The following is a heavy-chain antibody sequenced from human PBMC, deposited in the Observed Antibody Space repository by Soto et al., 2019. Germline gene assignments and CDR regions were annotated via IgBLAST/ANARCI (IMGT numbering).Heavy chain of an antibody. Sequence: GGSLRLSCAASGFTFSSSAMSWVRQAPGKGLEWVSTISGSGGSTYYADSVKGRFTVSRDNSKNTLYLQMNSLRAEDTAVYYCTTANFYFGSGAYYPHAFHIWGQGTMVTVSS. D-gene: IGHD3-10*01. V-gene: IGHV3-23*01. CDR3: TTANFYFGSGAYYPHAFHI. CDR2: ISGSGGST. J-gene: IGHJ3*02. CDR1: GFTFSSSA.